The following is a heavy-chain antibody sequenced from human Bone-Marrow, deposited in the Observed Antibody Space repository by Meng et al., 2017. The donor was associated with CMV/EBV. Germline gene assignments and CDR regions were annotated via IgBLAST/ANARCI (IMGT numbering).Heavy chain of an antibody. Sequence: ASVKVSCKASGYTFTSYGISWVRQAPGQGLEWMGWISAYNGNTNYAQKLQGRVTMTTDTSTSTAYMELRSLRSDDTAVYYCARVPPPPYDYVWGSYRYNGYYCDYWGQGKLVNVDS. CDR2: ISAYNGNT. J-gene: IGHJ4*02. CDR3: ARVPPPPYDYVWGSYRYNGYYCDY. V-gene: IGHV1-18*01. D-gene: IGHD3-16*02. CDR1: GYTFTSYG.